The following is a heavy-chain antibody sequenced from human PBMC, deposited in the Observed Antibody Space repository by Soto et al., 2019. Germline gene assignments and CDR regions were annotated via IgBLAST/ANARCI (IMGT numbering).Heavy chain of an antibody. J-gene: IGHJ4*02. Sequence: QLQLQESGPGLVKPSETLSLTCTVSGGSISSSSYYWGWIRQPPGKGLEWIGSIYYSGSTYYNPSLKSRVTISVDTSKTQFSLKLSSVTAADTAVYYCARPGRYCSSTSCYEIFDYWGQGTLVTVSS. V-gene: IGHV4-39*01. CDR1: GGSISSSSYY. CDR3: ARPGRYCSSTSCYEIFDY. D-gene: IGHD2-2*01. CDR2: IYYSGST.